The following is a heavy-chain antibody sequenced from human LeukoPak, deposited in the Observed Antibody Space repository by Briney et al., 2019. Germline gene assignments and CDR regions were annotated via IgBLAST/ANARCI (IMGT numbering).Heavy chain of an antibody. V-gene: IGHV4-39*07. Sequence: PSETLSLTCTVSGGSISSSSYYWGWIRQPPGKGLEWIGSIYYSGSTYYNPSLKSRVTISVDTSKNQFSLKLSSVTAADTAVYYCARIEAAAETFDIWGQGTMVTVSS. CDR2: IYYSGST. J-gene: IGHJ3*02. CDR3: ARIEAAAETFDI. CDR1: GGSISSSSYY. D-gene: IGHD6-13*01.